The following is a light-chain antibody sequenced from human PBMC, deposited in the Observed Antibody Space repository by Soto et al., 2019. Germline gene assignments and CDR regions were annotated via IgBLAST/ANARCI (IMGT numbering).Light chain of an antibody. J-gene: IGKJ1*01. CDR2: AAS. CDR3: QKYSKAPWI. Sequence: DIQVTQSPPSLSASVGDRVTITCRASRDIDNSLAWYQQVPGKAPKLLIYAASTLQSGVPSRIRGSGSGTSFMLTITSLQPEDVATYYFQKYSKAPWIFGQGTKVEV. V-gene: IGKV1-27*01. CDR1: RDIDNS.